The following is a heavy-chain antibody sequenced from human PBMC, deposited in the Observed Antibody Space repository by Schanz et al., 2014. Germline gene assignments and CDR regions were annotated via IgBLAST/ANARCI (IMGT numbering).Heavy chain of an antibody. V-gene: IGHV4-31*03. Sequence: QVQLQESGPGLVKPSQTLSLTCSVSGGSISSGAYYWSWIRQHPGKGLEWIGYIYYTGSTYYNPSLKSRVTISVDTSKNQFSLILTSVTAADTAVYYCELITLDRGVRNDYWGQGTLVSVSS. D-gene: IGHD3-10*01. J-gene: IGHJ4*02. CDR3: ELITLDRGVRNDY. CDR2: IYYTGST. CDR1: GGSISSGAYY.